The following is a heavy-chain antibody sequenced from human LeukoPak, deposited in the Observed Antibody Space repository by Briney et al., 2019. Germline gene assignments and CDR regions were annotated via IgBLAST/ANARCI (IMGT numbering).Heavy chain of an antibody. D-gene: IGHD2-21*02. V-gene: IGHV1-18*01. J-gene: IGHJ4*02. Sequence: GASVKVSCKASGYDFTSVGITWVRRAPGQGLEWMGWISPYNGNTRYAQKFQGRVAMTTDTSTTTAYMELRGLRFNDTAVYFCARKGCFGDCYLFDYWGQGTLVTVSS. CDR3: ARKGCFGDCYLFDY. CDR2: ISPYNGNT. CDR1: GYDFTSVG.